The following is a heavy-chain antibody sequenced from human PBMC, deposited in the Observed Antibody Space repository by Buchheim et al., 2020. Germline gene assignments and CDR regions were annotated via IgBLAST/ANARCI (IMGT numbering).Heavy chain of an antibody. CDR3: ARESGDYDFWSGYYHLGNWFDP. Sequence: QVQLQQWGAGLLKPSETLSLTCAVYGGSCSGYYWSWIRQPPGKGLEWIGEINHSGSTNYNPSLKSRVTISVDTSKNQFSLKLSSVTAADTAVYYCARESGDYDFWSGYYHLGNWFDPWGQGTL. CDR1: GGSCSGYY. D-gene: IGHD3-3*01. CDR2: INHSGST. V-gene: IGHV4-34*01. J-gene: IGHJ5*02.